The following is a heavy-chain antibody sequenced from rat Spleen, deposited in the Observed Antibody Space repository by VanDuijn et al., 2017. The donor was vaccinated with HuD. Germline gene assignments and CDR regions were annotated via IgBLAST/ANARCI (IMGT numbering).Heavy chain of an antibody. D-gene: IGHD1-11*01. CDR3: TRAWGGYSRDYFDY. CDR2: MWSGGST. CDR1: GFSLTSYH. V-gene: IGHV2-43*01. J-gene: IGHJ2*01. Sequence: QVQLRESGPGMVQPSQTLSLTCTVSGFSLTSYHVSWVRQPPGKGLEWMGVMWSGGSTAYNSALKSRLSISRDTSKGQVFLKINSLQTEDTAIYYCTRAWGGYSRDYFDYWGQGVMVTVSS.